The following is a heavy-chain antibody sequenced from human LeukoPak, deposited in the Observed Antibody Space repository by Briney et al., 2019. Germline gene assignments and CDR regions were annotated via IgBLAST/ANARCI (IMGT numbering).Heavy chain of an antibody. D-gene: IGHD2-2*02. J-gene: IGHJ5*02. V-gene: IGHV4-30-2*01. CDR3: ARAAVVVVPAAISWFDP. Sequence: SETLSLTCAVSGGSISSGGYSWSWIRRPPGKGLEWIGYIYHSGSTYYNPSLKSRVTILVDRSKNQFSLKLSSVTAADTAVYYCARAAVVVVPAAISWFDPWGQGTLVTVSS. CDR1: GGSISSGGYS. CDR2: IYHSGST.